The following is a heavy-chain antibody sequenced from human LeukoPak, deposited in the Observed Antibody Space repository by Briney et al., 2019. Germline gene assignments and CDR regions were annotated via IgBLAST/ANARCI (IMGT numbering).Heavy chain of an antibody. J-gene: IGHJ3*02. CDR1: GGSLSSHY. CDR2: IYYSGST. V-gene: IGHV4-59*11. Sequence: PSETLSLTRTVSGGSLSSHYWSWVRQAPGKGLEWIGYIYYSGSTKYNPSLKSGGTISLDTSTNQFSLRLTSVTAADTAVYYCARGIGYNSSWYPYDAFDIWGQGTMVTISS. CDR3: ARGIGYNSSWYPYDAFDI. D-gene: IGHD6-13*01.